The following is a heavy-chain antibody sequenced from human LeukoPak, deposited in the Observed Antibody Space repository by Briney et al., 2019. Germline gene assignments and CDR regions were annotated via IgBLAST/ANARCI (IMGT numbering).Heavy chain of an antibody. CDR3: ARGVRRDAFDI. V-gene: IGHV4-4*02. CDR1: GGSISSSNW. Sequence: PSGTLSLTCAVSGGSISSSNWWSWVRQPPGKGLEWIGEIYHSGSTNYNPSLKSRVTMSVDTSKNQFSLKLSSVTAADTAVYYCARGVRRDAFDIWGQGTMVTVSS. CDR2: IYHSGST. J-gene: IGHJ3*02.